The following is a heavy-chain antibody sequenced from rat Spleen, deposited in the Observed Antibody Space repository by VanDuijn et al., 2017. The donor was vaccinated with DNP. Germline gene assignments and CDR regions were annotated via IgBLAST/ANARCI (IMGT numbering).Heavy chain of an antibody. CDR3: AREEQTYWYFDF. J-gene: IGHJ1*01. CDR2: ITSNGGNT. V-gene: IGHV5-31*01. CDR1: GFTFNYYW. Sequence: EVQLMESGGDLVQPGRSLKLSCVASGFTFNYYWMTWVRQVPGKGLEWLASITSNGGNTYYLDSVKGRFTISRDNAKSTLYLQMDSLRSEDTATYYCAREEQTYWYFDFWGPGTMVTVSS.